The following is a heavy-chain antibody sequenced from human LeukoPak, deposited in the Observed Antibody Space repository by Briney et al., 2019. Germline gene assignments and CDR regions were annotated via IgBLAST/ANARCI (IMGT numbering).Heavy chain of an antibody. J-gene: IGHJ6*02. Sequence: PGGSLRISCAASGFTFSSYAMHWVRQAPGKGLEWVAVISYDGSNKYYADSVKGRFTISRDNSKNTLYLQMNSLRAEDTAVYYCARELRYNYYYYGMDVWGQGTTVTVSS. CDR2: ISYDGSNK. CDR1: GFTFSSYA. CDR3: ARELRYNYYYYGMDV. V-gene: IGHV3-30-3*01. D-gene: IGHD3-9*01.